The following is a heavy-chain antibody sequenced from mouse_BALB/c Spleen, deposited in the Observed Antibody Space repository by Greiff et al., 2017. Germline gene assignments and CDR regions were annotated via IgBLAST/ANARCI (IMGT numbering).Heavy chain of an antibody. CDR2: ISYSGST. CDR3: AARHSSGYAWFAY. CDR1: GDSITSGY. Sequence: VQLQQSGPSLVKPSQTLSLTCSVTGDSITSGYWNWIRKFPGNKLEYMGYISYSGSTYYNPSLKSRISITRDTSKNQYYLQLNSVTTEDTATYYCAARHSSGYAWFAYWGQGTLVTVSA. D-gene: IGHD3-1*01. J-gene: IGHJ3*01. V-gene: IGHV3-8*02.